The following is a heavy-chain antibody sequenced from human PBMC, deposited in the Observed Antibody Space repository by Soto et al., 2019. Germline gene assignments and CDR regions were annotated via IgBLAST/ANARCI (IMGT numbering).Heavy chain of an antibody. CDR1: GFTFSSYA. CDR3: AKDRWDYDILTGYHVDWFDP. CDR2: ISGSGGST. V-gene: IGHV3-23*01. D-gene: IGHD3-9*01. J-gene: IGHJ5*02. Sequence: EVQLLESGGGLVQPGGSLRLSCAASGFTFSSYAMSWVRQAPGKGLEWVSAISGSGGSTYYADSVKGRFTISRDNSKNTLYLQMNSLRAEDTAVYYCAKDRWDYDILTGYHVDWFDPWGQGTLVTVSS.